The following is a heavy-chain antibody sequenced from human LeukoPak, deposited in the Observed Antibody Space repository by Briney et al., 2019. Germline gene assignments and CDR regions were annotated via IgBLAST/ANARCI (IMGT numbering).Heavy chain of an antibody. D-gene: IGHD5-24*01. CDR1: GGSINSYY. Sequence: SETLSLTCTVSGGSINSYYWSWIRQPAGKGLEWIGRIYTSGSTNYNPSLKSRVTISVDTSKNQFSLKLSSVTAADTAVYYCARVPEMATTILDMDVWGKGTTVTISS. CDR2: IYTSGST. CDR3: ARVPEMATTILDMDV. V-gene: IGHV4-4*07. J-gene: IGHJ6*03.